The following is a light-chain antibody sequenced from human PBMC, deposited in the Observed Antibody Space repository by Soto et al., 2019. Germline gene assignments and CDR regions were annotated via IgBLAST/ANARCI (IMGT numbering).Light chain of an antibody. J-gene: IGKJ1*01. CDR3: QKSYSSPRT. Sequence: DIQMTQSPSTLSASVGDTVTITCRARESSSSWLAWYQEKPGKAPNLLIYDASSLESGVPSRFRGSGSGTEFPLTISSLQPDDFATYYCQKSYSSPRTFGQGTKVEIK. CDR2: DAS. V-gene: IGKV1-5*01. CDR1: ESSSSW.